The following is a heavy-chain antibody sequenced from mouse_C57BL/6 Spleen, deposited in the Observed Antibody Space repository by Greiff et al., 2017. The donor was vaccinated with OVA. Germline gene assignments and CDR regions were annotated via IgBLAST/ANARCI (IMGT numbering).Heavy chain of an antibody. CDR3: ARDFTTVVAPYWYFDV. CDR2: INYDGSST. Sequence: EVKVVESEGGLVQPGSSMKLSCTASGFTFSDYYMAWVRQVPEKGLEWVANINYDGSSTYYLDSLKSRFIISRDNAKNILYLQMSSLKSEDTATYYCARDFTTVVAPYWYFDVWGTGTTVTVSS. CDR1: GFTFSDYY. J-gene: IGHJ1*03. V-gene: IGHV5-16*01. D-gene: IGHD1-1*01.